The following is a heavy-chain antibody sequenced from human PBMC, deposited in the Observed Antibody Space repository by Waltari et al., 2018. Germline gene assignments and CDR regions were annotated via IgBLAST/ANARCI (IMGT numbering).Heavy chain of an antibody. CDR2: IDFACHT. Sequence: EVQLFESGGGLMQPGGSLRLSCATSAFTVKTIYINWVRQAPGKGPEWVSVIDFACHTHYADSVRCRLTVSRDNSKETVYLQMNSLRVDDTAVYYCTRDRGYYDSSGSPIGGMHYWGQGTLVTVSS. CDR3: TRDRGYYDSSGSPIGGMHY. J-gene: IGHJ4*02. CDR1: AFTVKTIY. D-gene: IGHD3-22*01. V-gene: IGHV3-53*01.